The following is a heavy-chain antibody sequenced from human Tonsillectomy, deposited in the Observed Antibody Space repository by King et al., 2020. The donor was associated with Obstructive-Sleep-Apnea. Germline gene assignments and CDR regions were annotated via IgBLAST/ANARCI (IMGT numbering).Heavy chain of an antibody. D-gene: IGHD3-10*01. V-gene: IGHV3-7*03. J-gene: IGHJ4*02. CDR3: AREIGVRSHLEY. CDR2: IKQDGSEK. CDR1: GFTFSSYW. Sequence: VQLVESGGGLVQPGGSLRLSCAASGFTFSSYWMTWVRQAPGKGLEWVANIKQDGSEKYYVDSGKGRFTISRDNAKNSLYLQMNSLRAEDTAVYYCAREIGVRSHLEYWGQGTLVTVSS.